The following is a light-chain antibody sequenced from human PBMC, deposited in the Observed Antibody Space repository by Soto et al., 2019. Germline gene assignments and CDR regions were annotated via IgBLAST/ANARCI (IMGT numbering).Light chain of an antibody. J-gene: IGLJ2*01. CDR3: LLYYGGALGV. V-gene: IGLV7-43*01. Sequence: QAVVTQEPSLTVSPGGTVTLTCASSTGAVTSGHFPNWVQQKPGQVPKSLIYSTSDKHSWTPARFSGSLLGGKAALTLSSVHAEYDPHYYCLLYYGGALGVFGGGTKLTVL. CDR1: TGAVTSGHF. CDR2: STS.